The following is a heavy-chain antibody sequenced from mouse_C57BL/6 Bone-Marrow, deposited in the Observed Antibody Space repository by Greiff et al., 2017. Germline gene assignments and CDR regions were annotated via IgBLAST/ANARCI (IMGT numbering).Heavy chain of an antibody. CDR3: ARRRDGYNFDY. D-gene: IGHD2-3*01. CDR2: IYPSDSET. J-gene: IGHJ2*01. Sequence: QVQLQQPGAELVRPGSSVKLSCKASGYTFTSYWMDWVKQRPGQGLELIGNIYPSDSETHYNQKFKDKATLTVDKSSSTAYMQLSSLTSEDSAVYYCARRRDGYNFDYWGQGTTLTVSS. CDR1: GYTFTSYW. V-gene: IGHV1-61*01.